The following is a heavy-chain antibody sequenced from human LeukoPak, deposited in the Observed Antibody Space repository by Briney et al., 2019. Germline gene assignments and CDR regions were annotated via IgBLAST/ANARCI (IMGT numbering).Heavy chain of an antibody. Sequence: GGSLRLSCAASGFTFSSYWMSWVRQAPGKGLEWVANIKQDGSEKYYVDSVKGRFTISRDNAKNSLYLQMNSLRAEDTAVYYCARDEDDYGNDAFDIWGQGTMVTVSS. V-gene: IGHV3-7*01. D-gene: IGHD4-17*01. CDR3: ARDEDDYGNDAFDI. CDR2: IKQDGSEK. CDR1: GFTFSSYW. J-gene: IGHJ3*02.